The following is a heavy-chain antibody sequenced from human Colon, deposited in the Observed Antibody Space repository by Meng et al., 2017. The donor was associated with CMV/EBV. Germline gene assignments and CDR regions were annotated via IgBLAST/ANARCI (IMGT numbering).Heavy chain of an antibody. Sequence: GESLEISCAASGFNVSSNYMTWVRPAPGKGLEWGSVIYIGGSTYYTDSAKGRFTISRDNSKNTLYLQINTMRADDTAVYYCARGGYDSSGYYLVYWGQGTLVTVSS. CDR1: GFNVSSNY. D-gene: IGHD3-22*01. V-gene: IGHV3-53*01. J-gene: IGHJ4*02. CDR2: IYIGGST. CDR3: ARGGYDSSGYYLVY.